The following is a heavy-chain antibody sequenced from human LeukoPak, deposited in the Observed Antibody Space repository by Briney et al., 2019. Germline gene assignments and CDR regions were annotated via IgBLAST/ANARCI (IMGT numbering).Heavy chain of an antibody. V-gene: IGHV3-23*01. D-gene: IGHD6-13*01. CDR2: ISGSGGST. J-gene: IGHJ4*02. Sequence: GGSLRLSCAASGFTFSSYAMSWVRQAPGKGLEWASAISGSGGSTYYADSVKGRFTISRDNSENTLYLQMNSLRAEDTAVYYCAKSPSSWKFDDWGQGTLVTVSS. CDR3: AKSPSSWKFDD. CDR1: GFTFSSYA.